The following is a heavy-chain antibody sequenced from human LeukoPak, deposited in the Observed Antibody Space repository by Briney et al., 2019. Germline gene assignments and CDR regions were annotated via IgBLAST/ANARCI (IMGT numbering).Heavy chain of an antibody. CDR2: IIPIFGTA. V-gene: IGHV1-69*13. Sequence: SVKVSCKASGGTFSSYAISLVRQAPGQGLEWMGGIIPIFGTANYAQKFQGRVTITADESTSTAYMELSSLRSEDTAVYYCAREGVVPAAIGWFDPWGQGTLVTVSS. CDR1: GGTFSSYA. J-gene: IGHJ5*02. D-gene: IGHD2-2*02. CDR3: AREGVVPAAIGWFDP.